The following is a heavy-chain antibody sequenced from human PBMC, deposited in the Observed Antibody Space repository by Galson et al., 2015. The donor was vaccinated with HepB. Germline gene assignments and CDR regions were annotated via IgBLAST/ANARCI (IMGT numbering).Heavy chain of an antibody. Sequence: SLRLSCAASGFIFSGSNLHWVRQASGKGLEWVGRIRRKVDNYATEYAPSMKGRFSISRDDSKNTAYLQMNSLKTEDTAVDYCTGLTTDQSILAHDYWYFALWGRGTLVTVPS. CDR1: GFIFSGSN. CDR3: TGLTTDQSILAHDYWYFAL. CDR2: IRRKVDNYAT. J-gene: IGHJ2*01. V-gene: IGHV3-73*01. D-gene: IGHD6-6*01.